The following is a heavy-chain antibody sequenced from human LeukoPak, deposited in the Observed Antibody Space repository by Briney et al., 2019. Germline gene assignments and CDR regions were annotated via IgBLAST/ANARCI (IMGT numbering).Heavy chain of an antibody. CDR1: GGSFSGYY. Sequence: SETLSLTRAVYGGSFSGYYWSWIRQPPGKGLEWIGSIYYSGSTYYNPSLKSRVTISVDTSKNQFSLKLSSVTAADTAVYYCARPYGSGSYFDYWGQGTLVTVSS. J-gene: IGHJ4*02. CDR3: ARPYGSGSYFDY. D-gene: IGHD3-10*01. CDR2: IYYSGST. V-gene: IGHV4-34*01.